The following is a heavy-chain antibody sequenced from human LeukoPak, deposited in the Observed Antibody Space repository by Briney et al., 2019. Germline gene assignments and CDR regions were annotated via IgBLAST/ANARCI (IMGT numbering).Heavy chain of an antibody. CDR1: GGSFSGYY. CDR3: ARGQYYYGSGSPYWYFDL. CDR2: INHSGST. J-gene: IGHJ2*01. V-gene: IGHV4-34*01. D-gene: IGHD3-10*01. Sequence: PSETLSLTCAVYGGSFSGYYWSWIRQPPGKGLEWIGEINHSGSTNYNPSLKSRVTISVDTSKNQFSLKLSSVTAADTAVYYCARGQYYYGSGSPYWYFDLWGRGTLVTVSS.